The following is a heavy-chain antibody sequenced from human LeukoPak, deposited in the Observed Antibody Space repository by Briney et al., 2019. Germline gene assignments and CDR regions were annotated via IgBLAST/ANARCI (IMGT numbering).Heavy chain of an antibody. CDR3: ARHNGITIFGVVTPYYFDY. Sequence: SETLSLTCTVSGGSISSYYWSWIRQPPGKGLEWMGYIYYSGSTNYNPSLKSRVTISVDTSKNQFSLKLSSVTAADTAVYYCARHNGITIFGVVTPYYFDYWGQGTLVTVSS. J-gene: IGHJ4*02. CDR1: GGSISSYY. CDR2: IYYSGST. D-gene: IGHD3-3*01. V-gene: IGHV4-59*08.